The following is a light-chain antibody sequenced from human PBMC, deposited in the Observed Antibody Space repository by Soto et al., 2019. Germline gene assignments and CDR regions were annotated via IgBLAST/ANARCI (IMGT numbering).Light chain of an antibody. V-gene: IGKV1-12*01. CDR3: QQANSFPLP. J-gene: IGKJ4*01. CDR2: AAS. CDR1: QGISNW. Sequence: DIQMTQSPSSVSASVGDRVTITCRASQGISNWLAWYQQKPGKAPKLLIYAASSLQSGVPSRFSGSGFGTDFTLPISSLQPEDFATYYCQQANSFPLPFGGGTKVELK.